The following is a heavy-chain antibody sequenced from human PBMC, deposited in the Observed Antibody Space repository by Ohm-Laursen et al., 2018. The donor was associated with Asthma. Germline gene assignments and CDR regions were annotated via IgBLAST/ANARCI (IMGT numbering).Heavy chain of an antibody. J-gene: IGHJ6*02. D-gene: IGHD2-15*01. V-gene: IGHV4-34*01. CDR1: GGSFSGYY. CDR2: INHSGST. CDR3: ARGIVVVAATILYYYYYGMDV. Sequence: SDTLSLTCAVYGGSFSGYYWSWIRQPPGKGLEWIGEINHSGSTNYNPSLKSRVTISVDTSKNQFSLKLSSVTAADTAVYYCARGIVVVAATILYYYYYGMDVWGQGTTVTVSS.